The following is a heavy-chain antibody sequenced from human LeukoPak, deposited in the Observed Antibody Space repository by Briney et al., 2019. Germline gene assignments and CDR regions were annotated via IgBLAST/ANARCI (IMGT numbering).Heavy chain of an antibody. CDR3: ARAPGYSYGSLPFDY. Sequence: SGTLSLTCAVSGGSISSSNWWSWVRQPPGKGLEWIGEIYHSGSTNYNPSLKSRVTISVDKSKNQFSLKLSSVTAADTAVYYCARAPGYSYGSLPFDYWGQGTLVTVSS. J-gene: IGHJ4*02. CDR1: GGSISSSNW. V-gene: IGHV4-4*02. D-gene: IGHD5-18*01. CDR2: IYHSGST.